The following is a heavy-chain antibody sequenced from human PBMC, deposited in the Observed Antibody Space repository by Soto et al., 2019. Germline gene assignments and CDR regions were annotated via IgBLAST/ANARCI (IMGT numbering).Heavy chain of an antibody. CDR2: ISADNGDT. CDR1: GYTFDIYG. V-gene: IGHV1-18*01. D-gene: IGHD3-22*01. Sequence: QIQLVQSGPEVKKPGASVKVSCKASGYTFDIYGISWVRQVPGQGPEWVGWISADNGDTKYAQRMQGRVTLTTDRATSTACMELRSLRSDDSAVYYCARDRSYYYDSSGYPFDYWGQGSLVTVSS. J-gene: IGHJ4*02. CDR3: ARDRSYYYDSSGYPFDY.